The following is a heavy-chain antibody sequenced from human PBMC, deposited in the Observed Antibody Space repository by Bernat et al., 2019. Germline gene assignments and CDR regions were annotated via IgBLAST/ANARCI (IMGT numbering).Heavy chain of an antibody. J-gene: IGHJ2*01. Sequence: EVQLLESGGGLVQPGGSLRLSCSAAGFTFSFFAMGWVRQAPGKGLEWVSAISSTSDRTDYADSVKGRFTVSRANSKNTLYLQMNSLRAEDTAIYYCAKDGLRVSAYWYFDLWGRGALVTVSS. CDR3: AKDGLRVSAYWYFDL. CDR1: GFTFSFFA. V-gene: IGHV3-23*01. D-gene: IGHD4/OR15-4a*01. CDR2: ISSTSDRT.